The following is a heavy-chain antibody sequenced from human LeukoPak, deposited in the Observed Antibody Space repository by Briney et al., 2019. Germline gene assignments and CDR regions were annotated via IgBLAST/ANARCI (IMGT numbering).Heavy chain of an antibody. Sequence: QPGGSLRLSCAASGFTFSSYAMSWVRQAPGKGLEWVSAISGSGGSTNYADSVKGRFTISRDNSKNMLYLQMNSLRAEDTALYYCAKGSRKFQLLYSFDYWGQGTLVTVSS. D-gene: IGHD2-2*02. J-gene: IGHJ4*02. V-gene: IGHV3-23*01. CDR1: GFTFSSYA. CDR2: ISGSGGST. CDR3: AKGSRKFQLLYSFDY.